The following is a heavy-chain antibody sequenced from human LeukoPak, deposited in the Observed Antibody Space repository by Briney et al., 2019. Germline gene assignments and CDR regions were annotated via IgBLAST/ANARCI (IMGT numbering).Heavy chain of an antibody. Sequence: PGGSLRLSCEASGFTFSSYWMSWVRQAPGKGLEWVANIKTDGSEKYYVDSVKGRFTISRDNAKNSLYLQMNSLRAEDTAVYYCAKAVGLTGTTSRSHRMDVWGQGTTVTVSS. CDR3: AKAVGLTGTTSRSHRMDV. CDR2: IKTDGSEK. V-gene: IGHV3-7*03. CDR1: GFTFSSYW. D-gene: IGHD1-20*01. J-gene: IGHJ6*02.